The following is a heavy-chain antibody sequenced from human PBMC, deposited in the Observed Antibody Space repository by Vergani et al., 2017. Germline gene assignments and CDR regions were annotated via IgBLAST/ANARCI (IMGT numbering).Heavy chain of an antibody. D-gene: IGHD6-13*01. V-gene: IGHV3-21*01. CDR2: ISSSSSYI. J-gene: IGHJ3*02. CDR1: GFTFSSYS. Sequence: EVQLVESGGGLVQPGGSLRLSCAASGFTFSSYSMNWVRQAPGKGLEWVSSISSSSSYIYYADSVKGRFTISRDNAKNSLYLQMNSLRAEDTAVYYCARADRETYPGIAAAGNDAFDIWGQGTMVTVSS. CDR3: ARADRETYPGIAAAGNDAFDI.